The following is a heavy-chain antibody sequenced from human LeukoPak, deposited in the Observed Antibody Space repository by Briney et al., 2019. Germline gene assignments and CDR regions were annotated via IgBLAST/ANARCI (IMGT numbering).Heavy chain of an antibody. V-gene: IGHV7-4-1*02. CDR1: GYTFTSYA. Sequence: ASVKVSCKASGYTFTSYAKNWVRQAPGQGLEWMGWINTNTGNPTYAQGFTGRFVFSLDTSVSTAYQQISSLKAEDTAVYYCARATLAYCGGDCYSEGYFDYWGQGTLVTVSS. CDR2: INTNTGNP. D-gene: IGHD2-21*02. J-gene: IGHJ4*02. CDR3: ARATLAYCGGDCYSEGYFDY.